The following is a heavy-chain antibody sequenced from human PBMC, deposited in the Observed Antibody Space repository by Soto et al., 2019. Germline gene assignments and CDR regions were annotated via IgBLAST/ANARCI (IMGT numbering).Heavy chain of an antibody. D-gene: IGHD1-1*01. CDR1: GFTFSSYG. CDR2: VSYDGSGK. Sequence: QVQLVESGGGVVQPGRSLRLSCVGSGFTFSSYGIHWVRQAPGKGLEWVAVVSYDGSGKYYADSVKGRFTISRDNSKNTLDLQMNNLGVEDTAFYHCARDAEAYVNVMGTIRSGYYYHGLDVWGQGTTVFVS. J-gene: IGHJ6*02. CDR3: ARDAEAYVNVMGTIRSGYYYHGLDV. V-gene: IGHV3-30*03.